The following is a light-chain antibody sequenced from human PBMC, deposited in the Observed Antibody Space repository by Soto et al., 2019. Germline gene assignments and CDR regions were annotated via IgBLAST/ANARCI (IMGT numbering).Light chain of an antibody. CDR3: AAWDDSLVGVV. V-gene: IGLV1-44*01. Sequence: QSVLTQPPSASGTPGQRVTISCSGSTSNIGSNTVNWYQHLPGTAPNLLIYSNNQRPSGVPDRFSGSKSGTSASLAISGLQSEDEADYYCAAWDDSLVGVVFGGGTQLTVL. J-gene: IGLJ2*01. CDR2: SNN. CDR1: TSNIGSNT.